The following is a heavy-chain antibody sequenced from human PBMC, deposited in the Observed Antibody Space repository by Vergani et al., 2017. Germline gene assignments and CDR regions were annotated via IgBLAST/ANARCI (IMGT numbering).Heavy chain of an antibody. D-gene: IGHD2-2*01. CDR1: GITFDDYA. CDR3: AKVGDIVGVPAAFDY. Sequence: EVQLVESGGGVVQPGGPLRISCAASGITFDDYAMHWVRQDPGKGLEWVSLISGDGGSTYYADSVKGRFTISRDNSKNSMYLQMNSPRTEDTALYYCAKVGDIVGVPAAFDYWGQGTLVTVSS. CDR2: ISGDGGST. J-gene: IGHJ4*02. V-gene: IGHV3-43*02.